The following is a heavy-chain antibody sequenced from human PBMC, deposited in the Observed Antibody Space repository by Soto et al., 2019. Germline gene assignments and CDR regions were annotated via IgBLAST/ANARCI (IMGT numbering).Heavy chain of an antibody. D-gene: IGHD3-9*01. CDR2: IIPLFGTT. V-gene: IGHV1-69*01. J-gene: IGHJ5*02. CDR3: ARSGEAYYDVLTGYYKGSWFDP. Sequence: QVQLVQSGAEVRRTGSSVKVSCKASGGSFSYYAFSWVRQGPGQGLEWMGAIIPLFGTTKYAQTFQGRVTITADESTKIVYMELSSLRSEDTAVYYCARSGEAYYDVLTGYYKGSWFDPWGQGTLVTVSS. CDR1: GGSFSYYA.